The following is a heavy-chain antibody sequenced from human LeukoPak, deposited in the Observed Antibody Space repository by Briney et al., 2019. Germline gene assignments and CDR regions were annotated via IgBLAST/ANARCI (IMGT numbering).Heavy chain of an antibody. Sequence: ASVTVSCKASGYTFTGYYMNWVRQAPGQGLEWMGWINPNSGGTNYAQKFQGRVTMTRDTSISTAYMELSRLRSDDTAVYYCARDTKQLVSLSFDPWGQGTLVTVSS. D-gene: IGHD6-6*01. CDR1: GYTFTGYY. CDR2: INPNSGGT. CDR3: ARDTKQLVSLSFDP. J-gene: IGHJ5*02. V-gene: IGHV1-2*02.